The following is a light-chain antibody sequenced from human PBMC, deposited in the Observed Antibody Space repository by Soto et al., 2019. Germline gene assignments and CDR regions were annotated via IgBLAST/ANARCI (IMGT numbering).Light chain of an antibody. Sequence: QSALTQPASMSGSPGQSVTISCAGTSSDIGGYNYVSWYQHHPGTAPKLIIYDVSSRPSGVSNRFSASKSGNTASLTISGLPAEDAADYYCSSFSGDSPLFGTGTKLTVL. CDR1: SSDIGGYNY. V-gene: IGLV2-14*01. J-gene: IGLJ1*01. CDR2: DVS. CDR3: SSFSGDSPL.